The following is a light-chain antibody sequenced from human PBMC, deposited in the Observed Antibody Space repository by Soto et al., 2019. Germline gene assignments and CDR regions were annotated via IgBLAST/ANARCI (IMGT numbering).Light chain of an antibody. V-gene: IGLV2-14*03. Sequence: QSVRTQPASVSGSPGQSITIACTGTSSDIGAYNFVSWYQQHPGKAPKLMLYDVNIRPSGVSNRFSGSKSGNTASLTISGLQAEDEADYYCTSWTTSPTMIFGGGTKVTVL. CDR1: SSDIGAYNF. CDR3: TSWTTSPTMI. CDR2: DVN. J-gene: IGLJ2*01.